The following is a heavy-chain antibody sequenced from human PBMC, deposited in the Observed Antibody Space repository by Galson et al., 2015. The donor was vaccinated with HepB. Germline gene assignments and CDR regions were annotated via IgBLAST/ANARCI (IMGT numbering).Heavy chain of an antibody. Sequence: SVKVSCKASGYAFTSYGISWVRQAPGRGLEWMGWISAYNGNTNYAQKLQGRVTMTPDTSTSTAYMELRSLISDDTAVYYCARGNWRVATHIDYSGQGTLVTVSS. CDR3: ARGNWRVATHIDY. CDR1: GYAFTSYG. J-gene: IGHJ4*02. D-gene: IGHD1-26*01. CDR2: ISAYNGNT. V-gene: IGHV1-18*01.